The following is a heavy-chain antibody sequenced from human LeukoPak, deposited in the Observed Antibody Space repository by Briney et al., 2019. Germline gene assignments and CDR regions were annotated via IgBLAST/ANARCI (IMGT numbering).Heavy chain of an antibody. V-gene: IGHV3-74*01. D-gene: IGHD3-10*01. J-gene: IGHJ4*02. CDR2: IYGDGSFT. CDR1: GFTFSNFW. Sequence: GGSLRLSCAASGFTFSNFWMHWVRQAPGKGLVWVALIYGDGSFTRYADSVKGRFTISRDNSKNTLYLQMNSLRAEDTAVYYCARGPEVLLWFGEQIFWGQGTLVTVSS. CDR3: ARGPEVLLWFGEQIF.